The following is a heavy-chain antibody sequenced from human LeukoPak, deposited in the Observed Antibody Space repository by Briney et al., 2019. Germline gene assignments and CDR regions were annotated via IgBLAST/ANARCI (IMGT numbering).Heavy chain of an antibody. V-gene: IGHV3-74*01. CDR1: GFTFSSYA. CDR2: VKYDGSTT. J-gene: IGHJ4*02. Sequence: PGGSLRLSCAASGFTFSSYAMSWVRQAPGKGLEWVSRVKYDGSTTAYADSVKGRFTISRDNAKNILYLQMNSLRVEDTAVYYCARDLDWLLFDYWGQGTLVTVSS. D-gene: IGHD3-9*01. CDR3: ARDLDWLLFDY.